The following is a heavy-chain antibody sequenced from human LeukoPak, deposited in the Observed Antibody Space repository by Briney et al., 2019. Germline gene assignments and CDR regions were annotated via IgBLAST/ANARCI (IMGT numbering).Heavy chain of an antibody. CDR1: GFSLTTTGMS. J-gene: IGHJ4*02. CDR3: ARRVTGNSFDY. Sequence: SGPAPVRPTETLTLTCTFSGFSLTTTGMSVIWIRQPPGKALEWLARIDWDNDKYYNTSLKSRLTISKDTSKNQVVLTMTNMAPVDTATYYCARRVTGNSFDYWGQGTLVTVSS. CDR2: IDWDNDK. V-gene: IGHV2-70*11. D-gene: IGHD7-27*01.